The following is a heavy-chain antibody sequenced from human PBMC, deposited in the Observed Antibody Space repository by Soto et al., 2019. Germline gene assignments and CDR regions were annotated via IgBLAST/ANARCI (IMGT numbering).Heavy chain of an antibody. D-gene: IGHD6-6*01. CDR2: IDPSDSYT. CDR3: ARGGAARPRGGYGMDV. J-gene: IGHJ6*02. V-gene: IGHV5-10-1*01. CDR1: GYSFTSYW. Sequence: GESLKISCKGSGYSFTSYWISWVRQMPGKGLEWMGRIDPSDSYTNYSPSFQGHVTISADKSISTAYLQWSSLKASDTAMYYCARGGAARPRGGYGMDVWGQGTTVTVSS.